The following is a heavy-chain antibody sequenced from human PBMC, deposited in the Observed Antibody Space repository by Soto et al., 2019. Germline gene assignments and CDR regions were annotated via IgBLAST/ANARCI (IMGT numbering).Heavy chain of an antibody. CDR2: ITDDGSTT. J-gene: IGHJ4*02. CDR3: TRGPRPTSIGTGAF. V-gene: IGHV3-74*01. D-gene: IGHD3-10*01. CDR1: GFIFSMYW. Sequence: EVKLVESGGGLFQPGGSLRLSCETSGFIFSMYWMHWVRQVPGKGPQWVARITDDGSTTDYAASVEGRFTISRDNAKNALYLQMTALRADDTAVYYCTRGPRPTSIGTGAFWGQGTLVTVSS.